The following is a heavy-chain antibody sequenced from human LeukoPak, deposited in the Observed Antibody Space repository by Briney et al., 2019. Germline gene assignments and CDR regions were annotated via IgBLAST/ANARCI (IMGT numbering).Heavy chain of an antibody. J-gene: IGHJ4*02. CDR1: GGSISSSSYY. CDR3: ARVGIAAPLGCIDY. D-gene: IGHD6-6*01. Sequence: SETLSLTCTVSGGSISSSSYYWGWIRQPPGKGLEWIGSIYYSGSTYYNPSLKSRVTISVDTSKNQFSLKLSPVTAAHTAVYYCARVGIAAPLGCIDYWGQGTLVTVSS. V-gene: IGHV4-39*01. CDR2: IYYSGST.